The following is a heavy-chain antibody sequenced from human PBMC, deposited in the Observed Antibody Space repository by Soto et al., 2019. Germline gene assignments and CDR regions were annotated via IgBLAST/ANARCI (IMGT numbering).Heavy chain of an antibody. CDR2: IKSKTDGGTT. CDR3: TTNHYGDLLFDY. V-gene: IGHV3-15*01. D-gene: IGHD4-17*01. CDR1: GFTFSNAW. Sequence: GGSLRLSCAASGFTFSNAWMSWVRQAPGKGLEWVGRIKSKTDGGTTDYAAPVKGRFTISRDDSKNTLYLQMNSLKTEDTAVYYCTTNHYGDLLFDYWGQGTLVTVSS. J-gene: IGHJ4*02.